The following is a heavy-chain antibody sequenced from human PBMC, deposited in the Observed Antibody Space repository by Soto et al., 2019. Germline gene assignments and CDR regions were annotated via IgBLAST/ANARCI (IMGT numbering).Heavy chain of an antibody. J-gene: IGHJ5*02. CDR2: IIPIFGTA. CDR1: GGTFSSYA. Sequence: QVQLVQSGAEVKKPGSSVKVSCKASGGTFSSYAISWVRQAPGQGLEWMGGIIPIFGTANYAQKFQGRVTITADESTSTAYMERSSLRSEDTAVYYCARGQGECSGGSCRRSWFDPWGQGTLVTVSS. CDR3: ARGQGECSGGSCRRSWFDP. V-gene: IGHV1-69*01. D-gene: IGHD2-15*01.